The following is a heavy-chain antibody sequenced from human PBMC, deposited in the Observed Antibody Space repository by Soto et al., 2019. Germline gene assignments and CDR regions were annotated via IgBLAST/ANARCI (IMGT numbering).Heavy chain of an antibody. CDR3: AKAHSGSWSIPDAFDF. CDR2: VSGTGGTT. D-gene: IGHD6-13*01. CDR1: GLTFSTYA. J-gene: IGHJ4*02. Sequence: DVQLLESGGGLVQPGGSLRLSCAASGLTFSTYAMTWVRQAPGQGLEWVSCVSGTGGTTYYADSVKGRYTLSRATSNNKTYLRMNSLRAEDPAVYYCAKAHSGSWSIPDAFDFWGQGTVVTVSS. V-gene: IGHV3-23*01.